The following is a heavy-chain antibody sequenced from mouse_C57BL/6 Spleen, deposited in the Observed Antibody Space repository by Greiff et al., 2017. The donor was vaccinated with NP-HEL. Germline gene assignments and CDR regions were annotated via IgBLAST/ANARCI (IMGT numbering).Heavy chain of an antibody. J-gene: IGHJ2*01. V-gene: IGHV1-55*01. Sequence: QVQLQQSGAELVKPGASVKMSCKASGYTFTSYWITWVKQRPGQGLEWIGDIYPGSGSTNYNEKFKSKATLTVDTSSSTAYMQLSSLTSEDSAVYYCARDSDYYGSSYEDYLDYWGQGTTLTVSS. CDR2: IYPGSGST. CDR1: GYTFTSYW. D-gene: IGHD1-1*01. CDR3: ARDSDYYGSSYEDYLDY.